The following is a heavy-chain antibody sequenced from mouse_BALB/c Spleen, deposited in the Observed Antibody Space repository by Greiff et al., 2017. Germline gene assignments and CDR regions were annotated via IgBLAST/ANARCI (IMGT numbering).Heavy chain of an antibody. CDR1: GFTFSSFG. CDR3: ARDRYDRAWFAY. D-gene: IGHD2-14*01. CDR2: ISSGSSTI. J-gene: IGHJ3*01. V-gene: IGHV5-17*02. Sequence: EVQVVESGGGLVQPGGSRKLSCAASGFTFSSFGMHWVRQAPEKGLEWVAYISSGSSTIYYADTVKGRFTISRDNPKNTLFLQMTSLRSEDTAMYYCARDRYDRAWFAYWGQGTLVTVSA.